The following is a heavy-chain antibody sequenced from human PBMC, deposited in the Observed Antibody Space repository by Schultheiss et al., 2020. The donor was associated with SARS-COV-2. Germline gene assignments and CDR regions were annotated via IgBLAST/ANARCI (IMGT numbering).Heavy chain of an antibody. CDR1: GYTFTSYG. J-gene: IGHJ3*02. D-gene: IGHD6-13*01. V-gene: IGHV1-69*13. CDR3: ARGSWDDAFDI. Sequence: SVKVSCKASGYTFTSYGISWVRQAPGQGLEWMGGIIPIFGTANYAQKFQGRVTITAAESTNTAYMELSSLRYEDTAVYYCARGSWDDAFDIWGQGTMVTVSS. CDR2: IIPIFGTA.